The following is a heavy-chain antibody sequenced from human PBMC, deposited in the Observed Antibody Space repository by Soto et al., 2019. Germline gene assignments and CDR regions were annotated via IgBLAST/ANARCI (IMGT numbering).Heavy chain of an antibody. CDR1: GGAFSTYA. D-gene: IGHD3-22*01. Sequence: ASVKVSCKASGGAFSTYAIGWVRQAPGQGPEWMGGIIPMFDTPNYTQKFQGRVTISADKSTSTAYMELTSLRSEDTAMYYCATYYYDDSGYYIHYFDDWGQGTLVNVSS. J-gene: IGHJ4*02. CDR2: IIPMFDTP. CDR3: ATYYYDDSGYYIHYFDD. V-gene: IGHV1-69*06.